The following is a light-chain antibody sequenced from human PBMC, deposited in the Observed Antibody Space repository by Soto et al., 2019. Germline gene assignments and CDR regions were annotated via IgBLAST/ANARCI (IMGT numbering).Light chain of an antibody. CDR3: AAWDNSLSGRL. V-gene: IGLV2-14*01. CDR1: NNDIGNYKY. J-gene: IGLJ3*02. CDR2: EIS. Sequence: QSVLTQPASVSGSPGQSITISCTGTNNDIGNYKYVSWYQQHPGKAPKLLIYEISNRPSGVPDRFSGSKSGTSASLAISGVRSEDEADYYCAAWDNSLSGRLFGGGTKVTVL.